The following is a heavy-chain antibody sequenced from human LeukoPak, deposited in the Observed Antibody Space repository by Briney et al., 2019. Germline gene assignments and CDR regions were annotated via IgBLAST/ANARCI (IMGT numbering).Heavy chain of an antibody. D-gene: IGHD3-22*01. V-gene: IGHV3-7*01. CDR2: INQDGSEK. CDR3: ARDPRYYYDSSGYYLDY. Sequence: PGGSLRLSCAASGFTFSSYWMSWVRQAPGKGLEWVANINQDGSEKYYVDSVKGRFTISRDNAKNSLYLQMNSLRAEDTAVYYCARDPRYYYDSSGYYLDYWGQGTLVTVSS. CDR1: GFTFSSYW. J-gene: IGHJ4*02.